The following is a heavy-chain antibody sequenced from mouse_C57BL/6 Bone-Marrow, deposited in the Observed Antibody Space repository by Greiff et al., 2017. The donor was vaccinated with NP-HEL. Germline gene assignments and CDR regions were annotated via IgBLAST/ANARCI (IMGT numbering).Heavy chain of an antibody. CDR3: ASPSSYWYFDV. D-gene: IGHD2-10*02. Sequence: QVQLKQSGPGLVQPSQSLSITCTASGFSLTSYGVHWVRQSPGKGLEWLGVIWRGGSTDYNAAFISRLSIRKDNSKSQVFFKMNGLQADDTAIYYCASPSSYWYFDVWGTGTTVTVSS. J-gene: IGHJ1*03. CDR2: IWRGGST. V-gene: IGHV2-2*01. CDR1: GFSLTSYG.